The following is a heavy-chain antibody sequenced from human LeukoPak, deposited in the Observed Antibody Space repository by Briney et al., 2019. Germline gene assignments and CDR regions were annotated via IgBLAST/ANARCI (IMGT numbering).Heavy chain of an antibody. CDR3: ARGGSSSGSCYYGVDA. CDR1: GYTFSGNY. Sequence: ASVKVSCKTSGYTFSGNYIYWVRQAPGQGLEWMGWINPNSGDTNYAQKFQGRVTMTRDTSISTVYMDLSSLISDDTAVYYCARGGSSSGSCYYGVDAWGQGTTVTVSS. V-gene: IGHV1-2*02. D-gene: IGHD3-10*01. J-gene: IGHJ6*02. CDR2: INPNSGDT.